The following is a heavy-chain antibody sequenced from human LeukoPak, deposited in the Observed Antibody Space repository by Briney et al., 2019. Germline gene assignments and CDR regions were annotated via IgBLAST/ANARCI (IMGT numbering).Heavy chain of an antibody. CDR3: AKEPVPRLNQVGPTNRNTFDY. D-gene: IGHD1-26*01. CDR1: GFPFSSYA. CDR2: ISGSGGTT. Sequence: PGGSLRLSCSASGFPFSSYAMHWVRQAPGKGLEYVSAISGSGGTTGYADSVKGRFTISRDNSKNTLYLQMNSLRAEDTAIYYCAKEPVPRLNQVGPTNRNTFDYWGQGTLLTVSS. J-gene: IGHJ4*02. V-gene: IGHV3-23*01.